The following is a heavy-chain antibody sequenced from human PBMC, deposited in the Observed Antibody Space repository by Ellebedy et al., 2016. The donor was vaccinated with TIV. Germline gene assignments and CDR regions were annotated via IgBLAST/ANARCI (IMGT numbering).Heavy chain of an antibody. CDR1: GGTFSSYV. CDR2: IIPIFGTA. Sequence: ASVKVSCXASGGTFSSYVISWVRQAPGQGLEWMGGIIPIFGTANYAQKFQGRVTITADKSTSTAYMELSSLRSEDTAVYYCAYGRSTVTLSYYYYGMDVWGQGTTVTVSS. CDR3: AYGRSTVTLSYYYYGMDV. V-gene: IGHV1-69*06. D-gene: IGHD4-17*01. J-gene: IGHJ6*02.